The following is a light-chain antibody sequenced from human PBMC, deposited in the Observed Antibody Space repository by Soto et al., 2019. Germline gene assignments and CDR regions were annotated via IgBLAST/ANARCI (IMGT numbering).Light chain of an antibody. CDR1: QISTRD. CDR3: QRYTNWPFT. V-gene: IGKV3-15*01. CDR2: GAS. J-gene: IGKJ3*01. Sequence: EIVMTQSPAALSVSPGQRATLSYRASQISTRDLAWYQLKPGQAPTLLIYGASTRATGIPATFSGSGSVTAFTLTISSLQSEDCAVCYCQRYTNWPFTFGAGTKVDIK.